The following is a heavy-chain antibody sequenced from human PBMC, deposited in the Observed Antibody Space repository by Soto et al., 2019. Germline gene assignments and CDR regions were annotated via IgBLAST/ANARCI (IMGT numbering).Heavy chain of an antibody. D-gene: IGHD3-22*01. J-gene: IGHJ1*01. CDR1: GFSLSTSGVG. CDR2: IYRADDK. CDR3: AHRPQYYDSMRYLHH. V-gene: IGHV2-5*02. Sequence: QITLKESGPTLVKPTQTLTLTCTFSGFSLSTSGVGVGWIRQPPGKALEWLALIYRADDKRYSPSLKSRLTITKVTSKIQVGRTMTNMDPVDTATYYGAHRPQYYDSMRYLHHWGQGTLVTVSS.